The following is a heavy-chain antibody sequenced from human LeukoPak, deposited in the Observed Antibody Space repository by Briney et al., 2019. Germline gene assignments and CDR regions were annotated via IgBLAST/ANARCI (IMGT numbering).Heavy chain of an antibody. Sequence: ASVKVSCKASGYTFTSYAMHWVRQAPGQRLEWMGWINAGNGNTKYSQKFQGRVTITADESTSTAYMEVSSLRSEDTAVYYCARGVGYYYYYLDVWGKGTTVTVSS. V-gene: IGHV1-3*01. CDR3: ARGVGYYYYYLDV. CDR2: INAGNGNT. J-gene: IGHJ6*03. CDR1: GYTFTSYA.